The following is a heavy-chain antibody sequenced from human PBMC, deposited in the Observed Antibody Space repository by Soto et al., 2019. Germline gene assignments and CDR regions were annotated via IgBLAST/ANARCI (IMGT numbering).Heavy chain of an antibody. J-gene: IGHJ4*02. CDR2: INAGNGNT. CDR1: GDTYANYA. CDR3: ASCPQNCITSSPCGLFFDY. V-gene: IGHV1-3*01. D-gene: IGHD3-10*01. Sequence: SVKVSCKDSGDTYANYAIYSVRQSPGQRLDWMGLINAGNGNTKYSQKFQGRVTLTRDTSASTAYMELSSLRSEDTAVYYCASCPQNCITSSPCGLFFDYWGQGTLVTVSS.